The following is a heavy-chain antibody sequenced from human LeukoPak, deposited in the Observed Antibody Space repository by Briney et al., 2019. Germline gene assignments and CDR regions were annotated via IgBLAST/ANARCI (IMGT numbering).Heavy chain of an antibody. J-gene: IGHJ4*02. Sequence: GGSLRLSCAASGFTFSSYGMHWVRQAPGKGLEWVAVIWYDGSNKYYADSVKGRFTISRDNAKNTLYLQMNSLRVEDTAVYYCVRVMPVAGSDSWGQGTLVTVSS. CDR1: GFTFSSYG. CDR3: VRVMPVAGSDS. CDR2: IWYDGSNK. D-gene: IGHD6-19*01. V-gene: IGHV3-33*01.